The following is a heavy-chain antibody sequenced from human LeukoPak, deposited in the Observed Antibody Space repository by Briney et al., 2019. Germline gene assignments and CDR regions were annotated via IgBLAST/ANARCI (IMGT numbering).Heavy chain of an antibody. D-gene: IGHD2-21*01. CDR3: ARSAYRDFDY. V-gene: IGHV4-34*01. CDR1: GGSFSGYY. J-gene: IGHJ4*02. CDR2: INHSGST. Sequence: SETLSLTCAVYGGSFSGYYWSWIRRPPGKGLEWIGEINHSGSTNYNPSLKSRVTISVDTSKNQFSLKLSSVTAADTAVYYCARSAYRDFDYWGQGTLVTVS.